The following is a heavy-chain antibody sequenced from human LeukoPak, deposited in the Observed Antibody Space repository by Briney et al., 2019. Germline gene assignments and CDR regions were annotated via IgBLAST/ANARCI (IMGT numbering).Heavy chain of an antibody. CDR2: INHSGST. D-gene: IGHD6-19*01. Sequence: PSETLSLTCAVYGGSFSGYYWSWIRQPPGKGLEWIGEINHSGSTNYNPSLKSRVTISVDTSKNQFSLKLSSVTAADTAVYYCARGWGYSSGWYEYYFDYWGQGTLVTVSS. V-gene: IGHV4-34*01. CDR3: ARGWGYSSGWYEYYFDY. CDR1: GGSFSGYY. J-gene: IGHJ4*02.